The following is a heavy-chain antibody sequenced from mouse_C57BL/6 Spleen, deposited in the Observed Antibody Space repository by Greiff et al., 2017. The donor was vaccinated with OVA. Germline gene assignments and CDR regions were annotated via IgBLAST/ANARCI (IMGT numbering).Heavy chain of an antibody. CDR3: ARESYYSSFSPWFSY. CDR1: GYTFTSYW. J-gene: IGHJ3*01. CDR2: IDPSDSET. Sequence: QVQLQQPGAELVRPGSSVKLSCKASGYTFTSYWMHWVKQRPIQGLEWIGNIDPSDSETQYNQKFKDKATLTVDKSSSTAYMQLSSLTSEDAAVYFCARESYYSSFSPWFSYWGQGTLVTVSA. D-gene: IGHD2-5*01. V-gene: IGHV1-52*01.